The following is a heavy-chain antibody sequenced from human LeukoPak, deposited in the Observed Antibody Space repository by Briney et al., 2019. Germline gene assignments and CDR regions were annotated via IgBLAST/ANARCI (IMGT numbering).Heavy chain of an antibody. CDR1: SYY. D-gene: IGHD1-26*01. CDR3: ARSGGSYYPRDAFDI. CDR2: IYTSGST. J-gene: IGHJ3*02. Sequence: SYYWSWIRQPAGKGLEWIGRIYTSGSTNYNPSLKSRVTMSVDTSKNQFSLKLSSVTAADTAVYYCARSGGSYYPRDAFDIWGQGTMVTVSS. V-gene: IGHV4-4*07.